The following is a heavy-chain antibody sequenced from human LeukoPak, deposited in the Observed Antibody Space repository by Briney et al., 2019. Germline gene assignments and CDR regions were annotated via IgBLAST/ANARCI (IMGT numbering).Heavy chain of an antibody. CDR1: GFTFSSYG. Sequence: GGSLRLSCAASGFTFSSYGMHWVRQAPGKGLEWVAVIWYDGSNKYYADSVKGRFTISRDNSKNTLYLQMNSLRAEDTAVYYCATYVGRYYYYYGMDVWGQETTVTVSS. CDR2: IWYDGSNK. J-gene: IGHJ6*02. D-gene: IGHD1-26*01. CDR3: ATYVGRYYYYYGMDV. V-gene: IGHV3-33*01.